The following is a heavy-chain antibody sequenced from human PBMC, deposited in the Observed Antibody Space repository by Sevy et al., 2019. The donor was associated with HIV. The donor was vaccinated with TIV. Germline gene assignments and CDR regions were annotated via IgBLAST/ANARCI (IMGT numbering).Heavy chain of an antibody. CDR1: GGSIATFGSF. CDR2: ISYRGAT. J-gene: IGHJ5*02. CDR3: ERIYDH. Sequence: SETLSLTCSVSGGSIATFGSFWGWIRQPPGKGLEWIGDISYRGATNYNPSLKSRATISVDTSKSQLSLKLTSLTPADTAVYYCERIYDHWGQGVLVTVSS. V-gene: IGHV4-39*01.